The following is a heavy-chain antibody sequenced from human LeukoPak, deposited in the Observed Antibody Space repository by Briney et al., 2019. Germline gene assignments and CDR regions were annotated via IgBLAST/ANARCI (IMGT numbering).Heavy chain of an antibody. V-gene: IGHV3-48*02. CDR1: GFTFSYYS. D-gene: IGHD3-3*01. CDR2: FRSSGGII. CDR3: ARPNTRGEYGMDV. J-gene: IGHJ6*02. Sequence: PGGSLRLSCAASGFTFSYYSMNWVRQAPGKGLEWISYFRSSGGIIYYADSVKGRFTISRDDAKASLYLQMNSLRDEDTAVYYCARPNTRGEYGMDVWGQGTTVTVSS.